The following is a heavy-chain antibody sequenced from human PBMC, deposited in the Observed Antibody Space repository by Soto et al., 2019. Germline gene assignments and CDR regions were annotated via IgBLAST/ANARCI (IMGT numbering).Heavy chain of an antibody. CDR1: GFTLSSYG. Sequence: SLRLSCAASGFTLSSYGMHWVRQAPGKGLEWVAVIWYDGSNKYYADSVKGRFTISRDNSKNTLYLQMNSLRAEDTAVYYCARDGAAAGLDYWGQGTLVTVSS. D-gene: IGHD6-13*01. J-gene: IGHJ4*02. V-gene: IGHV3-33*01. CDR3: ARDGAAAGLDY. CDR2: IWYDGSNK.